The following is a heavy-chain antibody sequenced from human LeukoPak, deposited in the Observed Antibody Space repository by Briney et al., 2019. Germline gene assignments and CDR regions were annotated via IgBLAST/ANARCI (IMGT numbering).Heavy chain of an antibody. V-gene: IGHV4-59*01. CDR3: ARDRSPFGYSARGYYYYMDV. D-gene: IGHD5-12*01. Sequence: SETPSLTCTESGGSISSYYWSWIRHPPGERLGWIGYIYYSGSTNYNPSLTSRVTISVDTSKNQCSLKLSSMTAADTAVYYCARDRSPFGYSARGYYYYMDVWGRGPTVTVSS. CDR2: IYYSGST. J-gene: IGHJ6*03. CDR1: GGSISSYY.